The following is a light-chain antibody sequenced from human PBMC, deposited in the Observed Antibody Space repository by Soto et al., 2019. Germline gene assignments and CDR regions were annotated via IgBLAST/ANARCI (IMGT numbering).Light chain of an antibody. V-gene: IGLV2-14*01. Sequence: QSALTQPASVSGSPGQSITISCTETSSDVGGYNYVSWYQQHPGKAPKLMIYDVSNRPSGVSNRFSGSKSGNTATLTISGLQAEDEADYYCRSYTSSSTHVVFGGGTKLTVL. CDR2: DVS. CDR3: RSYTSSSTHVV. J-gene: IGLJ2*01. CDR1: SSDVGGYNY.